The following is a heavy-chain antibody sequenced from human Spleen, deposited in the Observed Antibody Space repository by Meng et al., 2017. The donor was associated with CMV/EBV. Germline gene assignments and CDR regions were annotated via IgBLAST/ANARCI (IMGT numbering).Heavy chain of an antibody. Sequence: VQVTLLGAGLLKTSETLSLPWSVYGGSFSGYYWSGIRQPPGKGLEWIGEINHSGSTNYNPSLKRRVTISVDTSKNQFSLKLSSVTAADTAVYYCAVGPHGYSRRTFDYWGQGTLVTVSS. V-gene: IGHV4-34*01. CDR3: AVGPHGYSRRTFDY. CDR2: INHSGST. D-gene: IGHD1-14*01. J-gene: IGHJ4*02. CDR1: GGSFSGYY.